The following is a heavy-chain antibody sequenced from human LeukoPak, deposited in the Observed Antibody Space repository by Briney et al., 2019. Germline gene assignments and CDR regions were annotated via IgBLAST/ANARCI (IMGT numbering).Heavy chain of an antibody. J-gene: IGHJ4*02. Sequence: SETLSLTCTVSGGSISSYYWSWIRQPAGKGLEWIGRIYTSGSTNYNPSLKSRVTMSVDTSKNQFSLKLSSVTAADTAVYYYARGSQSDYDILTGYWDGTYFDYWGQGTLVTVSS. D-gene: IGHD3-9*01. CDR1: GGSISSYY. CDR3: ARGSQSDYDILTGYWDGTYFDY. CDR2: IYTSGST. V-gene: IGHV4-4*07.